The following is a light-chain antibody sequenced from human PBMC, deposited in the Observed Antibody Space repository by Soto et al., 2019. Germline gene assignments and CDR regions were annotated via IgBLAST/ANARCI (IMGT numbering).Light chain of an antibody. J-gene: IGKJ2*01. CDR2: GAS. V-gene: IGKV3-20*01. Sequence: EIVLTQSPGTLSLSPGERVTLSCRASQSVSSNYLAWYQQKPGQAPRLLIFGASSRATGIPDRFSGSGSGTDFTVTISRVEPEDSAVYYCQQYGSSPYTFGQGTKQEI. CDR1: QSVSSNY. CDR3: QQYGSSPYT.